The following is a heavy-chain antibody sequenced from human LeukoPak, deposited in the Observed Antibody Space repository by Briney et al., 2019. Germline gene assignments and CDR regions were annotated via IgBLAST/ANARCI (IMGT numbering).Heavy chain of an antibody. CDR1: GFTFSSYA. D-gene: IGHD6-6*01. CDR3: AKDQAARRYFDY. Sequence: GSLRLSCAASGFTFSSYAMSWVRQAPGKGLEWVSAISGSGGSTYYADSVKGRFTISRDNSKNTLYLQMNSLRAEDTAVYYCAKDQAARRYFDYWGQGTLVTVSS. J-gene: IGHJ4*02. V-gene: IGHV3-23*01. CDR2: ISGSGGST.